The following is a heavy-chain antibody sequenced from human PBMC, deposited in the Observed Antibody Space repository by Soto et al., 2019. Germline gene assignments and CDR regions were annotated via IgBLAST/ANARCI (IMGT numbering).Heavy chain of an antibody. J-gene: IGHJ4*02. CDR3: AKWSGFGDL. Sequence: GGSLRLSCEASGFAFSSYSITWVRQAPGKGLEYVSGITRSADLSFYADSVRGRFTVSRDNSKNTAYLQMNSLRVEDTAVYYCAKWSGFGDLWGQGTLVTVSS. D-gene: IGHD3-10*01. CDR2: ITRSADLS. CDR1: GFAFSSYS. V-gene: IGHV3-23*01.